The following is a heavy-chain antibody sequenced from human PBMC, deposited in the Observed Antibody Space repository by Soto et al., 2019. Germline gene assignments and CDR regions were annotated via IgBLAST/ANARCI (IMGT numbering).Heavy chain of an antibody. CDR3: ARIAPYCSGGSCYVDY. CDR2: ISSSSSYI. Sequence: GVSLRLSCAASGFTFGSYSMIWVRQAPGKGLEWVSSISSSSSYIYYADSVKGRFTISRDNAKNSLYLQMNSLRAEDTAVYYCARIAPYCSGGSCYVDYWGQGTLVTVSS. D-gene: IGHD2-15*01. CDR1: GFTFGSYS. J-gene: IGHJ4*02. V-gene: IGHV3-21*01.